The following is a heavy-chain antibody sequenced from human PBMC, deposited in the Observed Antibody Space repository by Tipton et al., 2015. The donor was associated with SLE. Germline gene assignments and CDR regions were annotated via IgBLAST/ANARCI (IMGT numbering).Heavy chain of an antibody. Sequence: TLSLTCAVSGGSISSSNWWSWVRQPPGKGLEWIGEIYHSGSTNYNPSLKSRVTISVDTSKNQFSLKLSSVTAADTALYYCARSGSGWTTATIDYWGQGTLVTVSS. CDR2: IYHSGST. D-gene: IGHD6-19*01. CDR3: ARSGSGWTTATIDY. CDR1: GGSISSSNW. J-gene: IGHJ4*02. V-gene: IGHV4-4*02.